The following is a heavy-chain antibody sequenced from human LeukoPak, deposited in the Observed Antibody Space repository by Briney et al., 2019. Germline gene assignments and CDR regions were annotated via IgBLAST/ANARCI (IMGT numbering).Heavy chain of an antibody. J-gene: IGHJ4*02. D-gene: IGHD4-23*01. Sequence: ASVKVSCKASGYIFNDYYIHWVRQAPGQGLEWMGWINPKRGGTKYVQKFQGRVTMTSDTSMSTVYMEMSRLRSDDTAVYYCARVRYDYGAKDIDYWGQGTLVTVS. CDR1: GYIFNDYY. CDR3: ARVRYDYGAKDIDY. V-gene: IGHV1-2*02. CDR2: INPKRGGT.